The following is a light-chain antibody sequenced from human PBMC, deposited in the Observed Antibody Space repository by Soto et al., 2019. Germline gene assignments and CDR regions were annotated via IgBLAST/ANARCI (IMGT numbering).Light chain of an antibody. Sequence: QSVLTQPPSVSAAPGQKVTISCYESSSDIGNNYVSWYQQLPGTAPKLLIYDNNKRPSGIPDRFSGSKSGTSATLGITGLQTGDEADYYCGTWDSSLSAEVFGGGTKLTVL. CDR1: SSDIGNNY. J-gene: IGLJ3*02. V-gene: IGLV1-51*01. CDR3: GTWDSSLSAEV. CDR2: DNN.